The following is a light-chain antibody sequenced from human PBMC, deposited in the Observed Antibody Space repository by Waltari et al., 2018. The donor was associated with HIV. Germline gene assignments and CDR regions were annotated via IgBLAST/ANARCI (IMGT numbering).Light chain of an antibody. V-gene: IGLV2-8*01. J-gene: IGLJ3*02. Sequence: QSALTQPHSASGHHGQSVTISCTGPSSDVVGYNNVSWYQHHPGKAPKLRIFEVRKRPSGVPVRFSGSKSVSTASLTVSGLQAEDEADYYCSSYAGTNNRWVFGGGTKLTAL. CDR1: SSDVVGYNN. CDR2: EVR. CDR3: SSYAGTNNRWV.